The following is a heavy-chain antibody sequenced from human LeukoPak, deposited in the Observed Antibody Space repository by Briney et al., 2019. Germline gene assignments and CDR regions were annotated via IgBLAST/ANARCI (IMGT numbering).Heavy chain of an antibody. D-gene: IGHD6-19*01. CDR2: IYYSGST. V-gene: IGHV4-39*07. CDR3: ARAVAGTFVCFQH. CDR1: GGSISSSSYY. Sequence: RSSETLSLTCTVSGGSISSSSYYWGWIRQPPGKGLEWIGSIYYSGSTYYSPSLKSRVTISVDTSKNQFSLKLSSVTAADTAVYYCARAVAGTFVCFQHWGQGTLVTVSS. J-gene: IGHJ1*01.